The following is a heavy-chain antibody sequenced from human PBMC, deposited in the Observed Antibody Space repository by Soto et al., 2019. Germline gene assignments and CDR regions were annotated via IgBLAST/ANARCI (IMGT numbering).Heavy chain of an antibody. D-gene: IGHD3-22*01. CDR1: GFTFSNAW. Sequence: EVQLVESGGGLVKPGGSLRLSCAASGFTFSNAWINWVRQAPGKGLEWVGRIKSKTDGGTTDYAAPVKGRFAISRDDSNNMVYLQMKSMKIENTAVYYCTTDSYSTIIIVRFDYWGHGTLVTVSS. V-gene: IGHV3-15*07. J-gene: IGHJ4*01. CDR2: IKSKTDGGTT. CDR3: TTDSYSTIIIVRFDY.